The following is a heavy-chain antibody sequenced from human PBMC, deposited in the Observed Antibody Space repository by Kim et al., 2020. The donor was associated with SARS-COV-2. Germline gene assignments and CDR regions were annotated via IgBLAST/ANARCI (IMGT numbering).Heavy chain of an antibody. V-gene: IGHV1-69*13. D-gene: IGHD3-22*01. CDR2: IIPIFGTA. CDR1: GCTFSSYA. J-gene: IGHJ6*02. Sequence: SVKVSCKASGCTFSSYAIRWVRQAPGQGLEWMGGIIPIFGTANYAQKFQGRVTITADESTSTAYMELSSLRSDDTAGYYCARGGPRGVGFSSEDVWGQG. CDR3: ARGGPRGVGFSSEDV.